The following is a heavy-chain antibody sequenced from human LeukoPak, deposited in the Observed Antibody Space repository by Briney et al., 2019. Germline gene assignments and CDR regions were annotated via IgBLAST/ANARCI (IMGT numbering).Heavy chain of an antibody. D-gene: IGHD6-19*01. CDR2: INPNSGGT. J-gene: IGHJ3*02. V-gene: IGHV1-2*02. Sequence: GASVKVSCKASGYTFTGYYMHWVRQAPGQGLEWMGWINPNSGGTNYAQKFQGRVTMTRDTSISTVYMELSRLRSDDTAVYYCLQWLASDAFDIWGQGTMVTVSS. CDR3: LQWLASDAFDI. CDR1: GYTFTGYY.